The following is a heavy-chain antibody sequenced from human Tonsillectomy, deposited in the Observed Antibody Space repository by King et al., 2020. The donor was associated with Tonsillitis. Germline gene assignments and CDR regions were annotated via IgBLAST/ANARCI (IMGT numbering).Heavy chain of an antibody. Sequence: VQLQESGPGLVKPSETLSLTCTVSGDSISSYYWSWIRQPPGKGLEWIGYIYYSGSTNYNPSLKSRVTISVDTSKNQFSLKLSSVTAADTAVYYCARDAYYDFWSGYSPYWYFDLWGRGTLVTVSS. D-gene: IGHD3-3*01. CDR1: GDSISSYY. J-gene: IGHJ2*01. CDR3: ARDAYYDFWSGYSPYWYFDL. V-gene: IGHV4-59*01. CDR2: IYYSGST.